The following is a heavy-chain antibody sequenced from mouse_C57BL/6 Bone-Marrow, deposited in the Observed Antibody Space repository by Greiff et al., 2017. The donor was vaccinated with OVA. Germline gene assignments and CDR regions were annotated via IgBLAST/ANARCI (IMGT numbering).Heavy chain of an antibody. CDR1: GFSFNTYA. V-gene: IGHV10-1*01. CDR3: VRRWEDYDYVFAY. J-gene: IGHJ3*01. Sequence: EVNVVESGGGLVQPKGSLKLSCAASGFSFNTYAMNWVRQAPGKGLEWVARIRSKSNNYATYYADSVKDRFTISRDDSESMLYLQMNNLKTEDTAMYYCVRRWEDYDYVFAYWGQGTLVTVSA. CDR2: IRSKSNNYAT. D-gene: IGHD2-4*01.